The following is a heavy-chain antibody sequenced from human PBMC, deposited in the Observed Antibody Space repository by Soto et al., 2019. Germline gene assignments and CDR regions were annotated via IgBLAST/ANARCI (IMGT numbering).Heavy chain of an antibody. J-gene: IGHJ5*02. V-gene: IGHV3-33*01. Sequence: QVQLVESGGGVVQPGTSLRLSCAASGFNFRSYGMQWVRQAPGKGLEWVAVIWYDGSNQYYADSVKGRFTISRDNSKKTIYLQMNSLRAEDTAMYYCARDRGGLMTLVTSSWLDPWGQGTLVTVSS. CDR3: ARDRGGLMTLVTSSWLDP. CDR1: GFNFRSYG. CDR2: IWYDGSNQ. D-gene: IGHD4-17*01.